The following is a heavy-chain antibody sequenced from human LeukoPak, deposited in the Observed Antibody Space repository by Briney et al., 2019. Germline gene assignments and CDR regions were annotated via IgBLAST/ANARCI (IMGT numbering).Heavy chain of an antibody. CDR1: GYTFTSYY. V-gene: IGHV1-58*02. CDR2: IVVGSGNT. Sequence: SVKVSCKASGYTFTSYYISWVRQAPGQRLEWIGWIVVGSGNTNYAQKFQERVTITRDMSTSTAYMELSSLRSEDTAVYYCAALHYFGGMDVWGQGTTVTVSS. CDR3: AALHYFGGMDV. J-gene: IGHJ6*02. D-gene: IGHD2-21*01.